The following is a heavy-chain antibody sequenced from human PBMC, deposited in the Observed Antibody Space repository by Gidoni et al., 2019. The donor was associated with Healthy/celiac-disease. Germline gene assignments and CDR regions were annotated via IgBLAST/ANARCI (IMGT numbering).Heavy chain of an antibody. J-gene: IGHJ5*02. CDR2: ISSSSSYT. D-gene: IGHD2-21*01. CDR3: ASSFMVMGTRYTSIWFDP. Sequence: QVRLVGSGGGWGKPGGALRRAGADSAVAFSASYMSWIRPAPGKGLEWVSYISSSSSYTNYADPVKGRFTISRDNAKNSLYLHMNSLRAEDTSVYYCASSFMVMGTRYTSIWFDPCGQGTLVTVSS. CDR1: AVAFSASY. V-gene: IGHV3-11*06.